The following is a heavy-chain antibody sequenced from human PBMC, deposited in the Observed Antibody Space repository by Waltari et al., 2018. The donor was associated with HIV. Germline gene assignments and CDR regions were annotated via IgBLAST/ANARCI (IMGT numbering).Heavy chain of an antibody. CDR3: ARGEDVSLTHLPPGFRLEV. Sequence: LVQSASQVRAPGASVILSCKASGDRFTNSFLYWLRHAPGQGLEWMGRINPETGDTTYSPTFHPGVTMTRDTSAASTYMELTRLTAADTATYFCARGEDVSLTHLPPGFRLEVWGKGSLVSVSS. V-gene: IGHV1-2*06. CDR1: GDRFTNSF. D-gene: IGHD3-16*01. J-gene: IGHJ4*02. CDR2: INPETGDT.